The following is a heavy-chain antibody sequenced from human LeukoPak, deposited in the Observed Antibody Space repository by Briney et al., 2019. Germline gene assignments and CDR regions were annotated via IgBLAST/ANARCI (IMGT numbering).Heavy chain of an antibody. Sequence: SQTLALTYAISGDSVSSNSAAWNWIRQSPSRGLEWLGRTYYRSKWYNRYSVSVKSRIPINPDTSKNQFSLQLNSVTPDDTAVYYCARGGGFPLDYWGQGTLVTVSS. D-gene: IGHD4-23*01. CDR1: GDSVSSNSAA. CDR3: ARGGGFPLDY. J-gene: IGHJ4*02. V-gene: IGHV6-1*01. CDR2: TYYRSKWYN.